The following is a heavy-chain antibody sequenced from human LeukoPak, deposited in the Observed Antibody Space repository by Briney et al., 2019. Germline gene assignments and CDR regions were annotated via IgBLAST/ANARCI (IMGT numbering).Heavy chain of an antibody. CDR1: GYTFTSYA. Sequence: ASVKVSCKASGYTFTSYAMHWVRQAPGQRLEWMGWSNAGNGNTKYSQEFQGRVTMTRDTSISTAYMELSRLRSDDTAVYYCAPSDYTYFDYWGQGTLVTVSS. J-gene: IGHJ4*02. CDR3: APSDYTYFDY. V-gene: IGHV1-3*02. D-gene: IGHD4-11*01. CDR2: SNAGNGNT.